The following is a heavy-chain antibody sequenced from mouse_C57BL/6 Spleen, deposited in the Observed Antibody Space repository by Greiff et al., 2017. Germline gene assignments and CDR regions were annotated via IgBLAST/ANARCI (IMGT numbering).Heavy chain of an antibody. CDR1: GYSFTGYY. Sequence: VQLKQSGPELVKPGASVKISCKASGYSFTGYYMNWVKQSPEKSLEWIGEINPSTGGTTYNQKFKAKATLTVDKSSSTAYMQLKSLTSEDSAVYYCAGSTMVTKFAYWGQGTLVTVSA. J-gene: IGHJ3*01. CDR3: AGSTMVTKFAY. D-gene: IGHD2-2*01. V-gene: IGHV1-42*01. CDR2: INPSTGGT.